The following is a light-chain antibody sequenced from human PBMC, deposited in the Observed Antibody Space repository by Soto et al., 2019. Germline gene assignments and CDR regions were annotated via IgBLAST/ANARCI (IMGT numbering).Light chain of an antibody. CDR2: AAS. CDR3: QKYNSAPRT. J-gene: IGKJ1*01. CDR1: QGISNY. Sequence: DIQMTKSPSALSASVGDRVTITCRASQGISNYLAWYQQNPGKVPKLLIYAASTLQSGVPSRFIGSGSGTDFTINISRLQPEDVATYYCQKYNSAPRTFGQGTKVEIK. V-gene: IGKV1-27*01.